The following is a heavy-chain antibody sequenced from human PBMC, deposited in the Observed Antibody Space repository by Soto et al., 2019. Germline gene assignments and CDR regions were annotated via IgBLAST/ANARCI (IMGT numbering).Heavy chain of an antibody. CDR3: AREVLRGTGYSDY. V-gene: IGHV3-33*01. D-gene: IGHD3-9*01. J-gene: IGHJ4*02. Sequence: QVQLVESGGGVVQPGASLRLSCAASGFTFSKYGMHWVRQAPGKGLEWVAFIWYDGNNRYYSDSVKGRLTISRDNSKNTMYLQLNSLRADDTAVYFCAREVLRGTGYSDYWGQGTQVSVSS. CDR1: GFTFSKYG. CDR2: IWYDGNNR.